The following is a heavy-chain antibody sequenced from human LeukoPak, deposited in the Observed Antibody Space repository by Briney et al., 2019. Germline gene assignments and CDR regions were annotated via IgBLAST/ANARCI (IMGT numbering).Heavy chain of an antibody. Sequence: KPSETLSLTCAVYGGSFSGYYWSWIRQPPGKGLEWIGEINHSGSTNYNPSLKSRVTISVDTSKNQFSLKLSSVTAADTAVYYCARDLRNYYGSGSYFEPFDYWGQGTLVTVSS. D-gene: IGHD3-10*01. V-gene: IGHV4-34*01. CDR1: GGSFSGYY. CDR2: INHSGST. J-gene: IGHJ4*02. CDR3: ARDLRNYYGSGSYFEPFDY.